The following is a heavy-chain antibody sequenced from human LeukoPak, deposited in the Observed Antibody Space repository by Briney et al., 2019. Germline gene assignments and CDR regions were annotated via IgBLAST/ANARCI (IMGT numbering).Heavy chain of an antibody. D-gene: IGHD3-22*01. Sequence: GGSLRLSCAASGLTYSSYAMTWVRQPPRKGVEWVAVVSGSGVNPYDADPGKGRFPISRDNSKNTLYLQMNSLSAEDTAIYFCSRVGYYTSTGYYEKYYFDYWGQGTLVTVST. CDR2: VSGSGVNP. V-gene: IGHV3-23*01. CDR3: SRVGYYTSTGYYEKYYFDY. CDR1: GLTYSSYA. J-gene: IGHJ4*02.